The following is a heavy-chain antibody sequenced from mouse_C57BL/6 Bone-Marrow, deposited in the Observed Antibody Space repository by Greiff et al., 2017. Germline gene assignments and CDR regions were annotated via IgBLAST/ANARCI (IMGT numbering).Heavy chain of an antibody. CDR3: TSPSTMSTAVDY. V-gene: IGHV14-4*01. J-gene: IGHJ2*01. D-gene: IGHD1-2*01. CDR2: IDPENGDT. CDR1: GFYFKDDY. Sequence: EVQLQQSGAELVRPGASVKLSCTASGFYFKDDYMHWVKQRPEKSLEWIGWIDPENGDTGYASKFQGKATLTADTSSNTAYLQLHSLTSEDTAVSDVTSPSTMSTAVDYWGQGTTLSVS.